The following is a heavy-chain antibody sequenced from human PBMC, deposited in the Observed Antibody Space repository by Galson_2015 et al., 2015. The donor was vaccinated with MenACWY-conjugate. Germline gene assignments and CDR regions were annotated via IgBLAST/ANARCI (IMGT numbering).Heavy chain of an antibody. V-gene: IGHV3-64D*06. CDR3: VKDLASRGPFYFEA. CDR2: ITKNGLNT. J-gene: IGHJ4*02. CDR1: GFIFSSYA. Sequence: SLRLSCAASGFIFSSYAMHWVRQAPGEGLEYVSAITKNGLNTYYTDSVRGRFTISRDNSKNMLFLQMSSLRVEDTAVYYCVKDLASRGPFYFEAWCPGPLVPVSS. D-gene: IGHD6-19*01.